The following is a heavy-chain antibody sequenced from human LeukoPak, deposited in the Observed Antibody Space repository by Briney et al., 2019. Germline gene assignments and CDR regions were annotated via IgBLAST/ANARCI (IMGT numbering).Heavy chain of an antibody. D-gene: IGHD3-10*01. Sequence: GGSLRLSCAASGFTVSSNYMSWVRQAPGKGLEWVSVIYSGDSTYYADSVKGRFTISRDNSKNTLYLQMNSLRAEDTAVYYCARDQYYYGSGSYYGAFDIWGQGTMVTVSS. CDR1: GFTVSSNY. V-gene: IGHV3-53*01. J-gene: IGHJ3*02. CDR3: ARDQYYYGSGSYYGAFDI. CDR2: IYSGDST.